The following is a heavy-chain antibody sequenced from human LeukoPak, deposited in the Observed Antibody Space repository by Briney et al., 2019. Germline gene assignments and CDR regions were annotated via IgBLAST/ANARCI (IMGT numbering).Heavy chain of an antibody. J-gene: IGHJ5*02. CDR2: ISSSSSTI. D-gene: IGHD4-17*01. CDR3: ARERATVTTWFDP. Sequence: GGALRLSCAASGVTFSSYSTNWVRQAPGKGLEWVSYISSSSSTIYYADSVKGRFTISRDNAKNSLYLQMNSLRAEDTAVYYCARERATVTTWFDPWGQGTLVTVSS. CDR1: GVTFSSYS. V-gene: IGHV3-48*01.